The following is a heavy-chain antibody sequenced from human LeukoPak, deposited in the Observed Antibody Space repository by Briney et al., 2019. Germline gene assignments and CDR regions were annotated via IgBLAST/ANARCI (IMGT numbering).Heavy chain of an antibody. D-gene: IGHD6-6*01. CDR1: GFTFSSYG. CDR3: AKDQGYSSSSLGYYYYYYGMDV. Sequence: GGSLRLSCAASGFTFSSYGMHWVRQAPGKGLEWVAVISYDGSNKYYADSVKGRFTISRDNSKNTLYLQMNSLRAEDTAVYYCAKDQGYSSSSLGYYYYYYGMDVWGQGTTVTVS. V-gene: IGHV3-30*18. CDR2: ISYDGSNK. J-gene: IGHJ6*02.